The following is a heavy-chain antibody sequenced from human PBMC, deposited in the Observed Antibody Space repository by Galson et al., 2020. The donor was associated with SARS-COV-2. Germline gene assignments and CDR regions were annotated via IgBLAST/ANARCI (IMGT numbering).Heavy chain of an antibody. CDR3: ARGPLVVGGDYYYYGMDV. D-gene: IGHD2-15*01. CDR1: GYTFTSYG. V-gene: IGHV1-18*04. CDR2: ISAYNGNT. J-gene: IGHJ6*02. Sequence: ASVKVSCKASGYTFTSYGISWVRQAPGQGLEWMGWISAYNGNTNYAQKLQGRVTMTTDKSTSTAYMELRSLRSDDTAVYYCARGPLVVGGDYYYYGMDVWGQGNTVTVSS.